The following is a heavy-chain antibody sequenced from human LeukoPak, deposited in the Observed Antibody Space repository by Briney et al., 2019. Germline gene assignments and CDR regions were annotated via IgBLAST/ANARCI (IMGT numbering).Heavy chain of an antibody. Sequence: GRSLRLSCAASGFTFSSYAMHWVRQAPGKGLEWDAVISYDGSDKYYADSVKGRFTVSRDNPKNTLYLQMNSLRPEDTAVYYCAKELGTAVVGQRVDYWGRGTLVTVSS. J-gene: IGHJ4*02. CDR2: ISYDGSDK. CDR3: AKELGTAVVGQRVDY. V-gene: IGHV3-30*04. CDR1: GFTFSSYA. D-gene: IGHD2-2*01.